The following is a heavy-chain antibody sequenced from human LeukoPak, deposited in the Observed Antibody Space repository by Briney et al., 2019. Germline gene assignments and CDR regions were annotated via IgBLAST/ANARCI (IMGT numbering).Heavy chain of an antibody. Sequence: GASVKVSCKASGYTFTGYYLHWVRQAPGQGLEWMAWINPNSGDTNYAQKLQDRVTLTRDTSISTAYMELSRLRSDDTAVYYCARADLLTGYYILDFWGQGTLVTVSS. V-gene: IGHV1-2*02. D-gene: IGHD3-9*01. CDR1: GYTFTGYY. CDR2: INPNSGDT. CDR3: ARADLLTGYYILDF. J-gene: IGHJ4*02.